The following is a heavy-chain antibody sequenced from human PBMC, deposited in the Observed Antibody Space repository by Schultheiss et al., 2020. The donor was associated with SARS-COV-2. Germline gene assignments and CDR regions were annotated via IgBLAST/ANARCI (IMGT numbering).Heavy chain of an antibody. CDR1: GFTLISSW. CDR3: VRRRCSATCFFDY. D-gene: IGHD2-2*01. J-gene: IGHJ4*02. Sequence: GGSLRLSCAGSGFTLISSWMTWFRQAPGKGLEWVAHINKPGTEVHYVDSVEGRFTISRDNAKNSLYLQMNSLRPEDTAIYYCVRRRCSATCFFDYWGQGTLVTVSS. CDR2: INKPGTEV. V-gene: IGHV3-7*03.